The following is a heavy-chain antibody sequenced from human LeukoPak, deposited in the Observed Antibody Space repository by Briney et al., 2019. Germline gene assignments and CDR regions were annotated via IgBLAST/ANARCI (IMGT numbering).Heavy chain of an antibody. CDR1: GYTFTSYG. J-gene: IGHJ4*02. D-gene: IGHD3-10*01. CDR2: ISAYNGNT. Sequence: GAAVKVSCKASGYTFTSYGISWVRQAPGQGREWMGLISAYNGNTNYARKLQGGVTMTTDTTTSTVYMGLRSLRYQDTAVYFCAIGLPYGSGSYRAKTFVDWGGRTLVVVAS. V-gene: IGHV1-18*01. CDR3: AIGLPYGSGSYRAKTFVD.